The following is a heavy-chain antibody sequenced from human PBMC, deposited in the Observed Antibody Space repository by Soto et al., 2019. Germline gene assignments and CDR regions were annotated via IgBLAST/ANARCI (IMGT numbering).Heavy chain of an antibody. CDR1: GGTFSSYA. CDR3: AREEVRGYSYGEFDY. CDR2: IIPIFGTA. D-gene: IGHD5-18*01. Sequence: SVKVSCKASGGTFSSYAISWVRQAPGQGLEWMGGIIPIFGTANYAQKFQGSVTITADESTSTAYMELSSLRSEDTAVYYCAREEVRGYSYGEFDYWGQGTLVTVS. V-gene: IGHV1-69*13. J-gene: IGHJ4*02.